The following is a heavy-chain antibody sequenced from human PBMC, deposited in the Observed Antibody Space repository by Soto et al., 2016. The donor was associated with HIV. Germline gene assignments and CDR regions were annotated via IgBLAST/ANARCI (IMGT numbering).Heavy chain of an antibody. CDR2: INWNGGST. V-gene: IGHV3-20*04. CDR1: GFTFDDYG. Sequence: EVQLVESGGGVVRPGGSLRLSCAASGFTFDDYGMSWVRQAPGKRLEWVSGINWNGGSTTYADSVKGRFTISRDNAENFLYLQMNSLRAEDTALYYCARDRGYYYGSGSSKAVYYYGMDVWGQGTTVTVSS. CDR3: ARDRGYYYGSGSSKAVYYYGMDV. J-gene: IGHJ6*02. D-gene: IGHD3-10*01.